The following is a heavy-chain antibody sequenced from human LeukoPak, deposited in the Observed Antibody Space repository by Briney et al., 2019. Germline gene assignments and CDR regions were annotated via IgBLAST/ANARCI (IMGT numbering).Heavy chain of an antibody. J-gene: IGHJ4*02. CDR3: ARDQGENYDSSGYYPY. CDR1: GFTFSNYY. CDR2: ISGSGSAT. V-gene: IGHV3-11*06. D-gene: IGHD3-22*01. Sequence: GGSLRLSCAASGFTFSNYYMSWIRKAPGKGLEWVSYISGSGSATNYADSVKGRFTTSRDNAKNSLYLQMRSLRVGDTAVYYCARDQGENYDSSGYYPYWGQGTLVTVSS.